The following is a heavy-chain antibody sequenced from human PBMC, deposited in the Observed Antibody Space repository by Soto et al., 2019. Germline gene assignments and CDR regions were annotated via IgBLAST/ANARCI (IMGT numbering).Heavy chain of an antibody. CDR3: AGRTGTTHYYSYGMDV. CDR1: GDSVSSNSAA. J-gene: IGHJ6*02. CDR2: TYYRSKWYN. D-gene: IGHD1-7*01. Sequence: SQTLSLTCAISGDSVSSNSAAWNWIRQSPSRGLEWLGRTYYRSKWYNDYAVSVKSRITINPDTSKNQFSLQLNSVTPEDTAVYYCAGRTGTTHYYSYGMDVWGQGTTVTVSS. V-gene: IGHV6-1*01.